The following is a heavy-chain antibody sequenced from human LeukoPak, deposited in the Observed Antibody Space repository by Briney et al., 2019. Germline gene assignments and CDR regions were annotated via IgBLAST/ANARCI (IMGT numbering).Heavy chain of an antibody. CDR2: INTYNGNT. CDR1: GYTFTTYG. J-gene: IGHJ4*02. Sequence: ASVKVSCKASGYTFTTYGISSVRQAPGQGLECMGWINTYNGNTNYAQTFQGRVTMTTDTSTTTAYMELRGLRFDDTAVYYCARGGQISVLPTAPFSDYWGQGTLVTVSS. D-gene: IGHD2-2*01. V-gene: IGHV1-18*01. CDR3: ARGGQISVLPTAPFSDY.